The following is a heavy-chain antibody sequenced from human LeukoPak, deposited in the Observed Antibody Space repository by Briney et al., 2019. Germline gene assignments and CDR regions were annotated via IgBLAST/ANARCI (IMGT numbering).Heavy chain of an antibody. Sequence: SETLSLTCTVSGGSISSYYWSWIRQPPGKGLEWIGYIYYSGSTNYNPSLKSRVTISVDTSKNQFSLKLGSVTAADTAVYYCARRYSSGWYGGYYWGQGTLVTVSS. J-gene: IGHJ4*02. CDR1: GGSISSYY. CDR2: IYYSGST. CDR3: ARRYSSGWYGGYY. V-gene: IGHV4-59*12. D-gene: IGHD6-19*01.